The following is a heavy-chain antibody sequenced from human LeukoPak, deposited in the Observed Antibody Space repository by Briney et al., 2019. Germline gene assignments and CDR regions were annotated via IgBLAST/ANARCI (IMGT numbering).Heavy chain of an antibody. Sequence: GESLKISCKGSGYSFPTYWIGWVRQMPGKGLEWMGIIYPGDSNTKYSPSFQGQVTTSADKSISTAYLQWSSLQASDSAMYYCARRLAASNTFDSWGQGTLVTVSS. CDR2: IYPGDSNT. CDR1: GYSFPTYW. V-gene: IGHV5-51*01. CDR3: ARRLAASNTFDS. J-gene: IGHJ4*02. D-gene: IGHD6-13*01.